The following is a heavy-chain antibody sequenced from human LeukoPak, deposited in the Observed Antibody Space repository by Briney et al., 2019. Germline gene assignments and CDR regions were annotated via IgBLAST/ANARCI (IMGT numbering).Heavy chain of an antibody. Sequence: PGGSLRLSCAASGFTFSSYGMHWVRQAPGKGLEWVAFIRYDGSNKYYADSVKGRFTISRDNSKNTLYLQMNSLRAEDTAVYYCAEDYVEMATIRAPDYWGQGTLVTVSS. D-gene: IGHD5-24*01. J-gene: IGHJ4*02. CDR2: IRYDGSNK. CDR3: AEDYVEMATIRAPDY. V-gene: IGHV3-30*02. CDR1: GFTFSSYG.